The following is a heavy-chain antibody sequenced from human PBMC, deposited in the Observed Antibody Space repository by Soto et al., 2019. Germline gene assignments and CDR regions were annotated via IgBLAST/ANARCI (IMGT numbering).Heavy chain of an antibody. D-gene: IGHD1-1*01. J-gene: IGHJ3*02. CDR3: ARGSQLERDALDI. CDR2: IYYTGHT. Sequence: QVQLQESGPGLVKPSQTLSLTCSVSGVSINSGGYYWSWLRHHPGKGLEWIGYIYYTGHTFYNPSLKSRVGMSLDTSKNQFSLKLSSVTAADAAVYYCARGSQLERDALDIWGEGTMVTVSS. CDR1: GVSINSGGYY. V-gene: IGHV4-31*03.